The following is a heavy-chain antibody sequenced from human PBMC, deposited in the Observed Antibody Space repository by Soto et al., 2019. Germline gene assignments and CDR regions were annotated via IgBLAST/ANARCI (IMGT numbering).Heavy chain of an antibody. CDR3: ARDLGYYDSSGYWTDNYFDY. CDR2: IYYSGST. Sequence: PSETLSLTCTVSGGSISSAGYYWSWIRQHPGKGLEWIGYIYYSGSTYYNPSLKSRVTISVDTSKNQFSLKLSSVTAADTAVYYCARDLGYYDSSGYWTDNYFDYWGQGTLVTVSS. J-gene: IGHJ4*02. D-gene: IGHD3-22*01. V-gene: IGHV4-31*03. CDR1: GGSISSAGYY.